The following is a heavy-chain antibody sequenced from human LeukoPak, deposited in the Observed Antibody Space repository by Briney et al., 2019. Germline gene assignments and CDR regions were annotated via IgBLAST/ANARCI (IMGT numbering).Heavy chain of an antibody. CDR3: ARERSGSYYSDY. J-gene: IGHJ4*02. V-gene: IGHV3-33*01. Sequence: GGSLRLSCAASGFTFRSYGMHWVRQAPGKGLEWVAVIWYDGSNKYYADSVKGRFTISRDNSKNTLYLQMNSLRAEDTAVYYCARERSGSYYSDYWGQGTLVTVSS. D-gene: IGHD1-26*01. CDR1: GFTFRSYG. CDR2: IWYDGSNK.